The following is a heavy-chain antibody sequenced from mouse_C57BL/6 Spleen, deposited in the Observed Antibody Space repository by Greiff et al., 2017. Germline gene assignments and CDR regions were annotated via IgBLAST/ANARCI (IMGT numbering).Heavy chain of an antibody. J-gene: IGHJ3*01. V-gene: IGHV1-54*01. CDR2: ITPGSGGT. D-gene: IGHD1-1*01. Sequence: QVQLQQSGAGLVRPGTSVKVSCKASGYAFTNSLIEWVKQRPGPGLAWIGVITPGSGGTNYNEKFKGKATLTADKSSSTAYMQLSSLTSEDSAVYFCARDDYGSSYEFAYWGQGTLVTVSA. CDR1: GYAFTNSL. CDR3: ARDDYGSSYEFAY.